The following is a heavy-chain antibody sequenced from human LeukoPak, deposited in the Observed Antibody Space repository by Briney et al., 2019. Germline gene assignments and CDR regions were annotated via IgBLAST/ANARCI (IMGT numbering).Heavy chain of an antibody. CDR2: INHSGST. V-gene: IGHV4-34*01. Sequence: KPSETLSLTCAVYGGSFSGYYWSWIRQPPGKGLEWIGEINHSGSTNYNPSLKSRVTISVDTSKNQFSLKLSSVTAADTAVYYCARLGTYGDYAVDYWGQGTLVTVSS. J-gene: IGHJ4*02. D-gene: IGHD4-17*01. CDR3: ARLGTYGDYAVDY. CDR1: GGSFSGYY.